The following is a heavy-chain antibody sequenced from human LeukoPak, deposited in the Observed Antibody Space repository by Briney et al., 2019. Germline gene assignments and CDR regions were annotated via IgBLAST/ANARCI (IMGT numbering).Heavy chain of an antibody. CDR2: ISYDGSKK. CDR1: GFTFSSYA. Sequence: GRSLRLSCAASGFTFSSYAMHWVRQAPGRGLEGVAVISYDGSKKYYADSVKGRFTISRDNSKNTLYLQMNSLRAEDTAVYYCARDSDQNYGDYPVGYFDYWGQGTLVTVSS. J-gene: IGHJ4*02. D-gene: IGHD4-17*01. V-gene: IGHV3-30-3*01. CDR3: ARDSDQNYGDYPVGYFDY.